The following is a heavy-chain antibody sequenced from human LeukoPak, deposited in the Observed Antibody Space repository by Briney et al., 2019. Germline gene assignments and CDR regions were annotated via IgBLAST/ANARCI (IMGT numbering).Heavy chain of an antibody. CDR1: GGSFSGYY. Sequence: SETLSLTCAVYGGSFSGYYWSWIRQPPGKGLEWIGETNHSGSTNYNPSLKSRVTISVDTSKNQFSLKLSSVTAADTAVYYCAREGSYSSSWYIGSRFDPWGQGTLVTVSS. V-gene: IGHV4-34*01. D-gene: IGHD6-13*01. CDR3: AREGSYSSSWYIGSRFDP. CDR2: TNHSGST. J-gene: IGHJ5*02.